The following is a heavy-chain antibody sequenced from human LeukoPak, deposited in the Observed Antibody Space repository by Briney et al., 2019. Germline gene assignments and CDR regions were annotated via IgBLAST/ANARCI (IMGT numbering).Heavy chain of an antibody. CDR3: ARVTPLYSSGLFDY. Sequence: EASVKVSCKASGYTFTSYDINWGRQAPGQGLEWMGWMNPNSGNTGYAQKFQGRVTITRNTSISTAYMELSSLRSEDTAVYYCARVTPLYSSGLFDYWGQGTLVTVSS. CDR1: GYTFTSYD. J-gene: IGHJ4*02. D-gene: IGHD6-19*01. CDR2: MNPNSGNT. V-gene: IGHV1-8*03.